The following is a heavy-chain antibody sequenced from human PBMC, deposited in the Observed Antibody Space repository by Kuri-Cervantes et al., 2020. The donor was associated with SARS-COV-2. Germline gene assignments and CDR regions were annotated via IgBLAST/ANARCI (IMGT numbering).Heavy chain of an antibody. J-gene: IGHJ6*03. V-gene: IGHV4-39*07. Sequence: GSLRLSCTVSGGPTSSQSYYWGWIRQPPGKGLEWIGSVYYSGTTYYNPSLKSRVTISVDTSKKQFSLKMYSVTAADTAVYYRAGPNYDFWSGYYTGNYYYYMDVWGKGTTVTVSS. CDR2: VYYSGTT. CDR3: AGPNYDFWSGYYTGNYYYYMDV. D-gene: IGHD3-3*01. CDR1: GGPTSSQSYY.